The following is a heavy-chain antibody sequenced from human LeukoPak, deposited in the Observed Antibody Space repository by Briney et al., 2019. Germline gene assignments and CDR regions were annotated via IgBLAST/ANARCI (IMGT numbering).Heavy chain of an antibody. CDR2: IHSSGTT. CDR3: ARSGPRRDGNNLDY. CDR1: AGSVSNYY. V-gene: IGHV4-59*02. D-gene: IGHD5-24*01. Sequence: SETLSLTCTVSAGSVSNYYWSWIRQPPGKGLEWIGYIHSSGTTYYHPSHKSRATISIDTSKNQFSLKLSSVTAADTAVYYCARSGPRRDGNNLDYWGQGTLVTVSS. J-gene: IGHJ4*02.